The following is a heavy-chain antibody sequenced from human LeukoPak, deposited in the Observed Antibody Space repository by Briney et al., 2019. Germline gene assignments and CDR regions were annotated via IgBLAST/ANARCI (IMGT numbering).Heavy chain of an antibody. D-gene: IGHD1-7*01. J-gene: IGHJ4*02. Sequence: PGGSLRLSCAASGFTFSSYWMHWVRQAPGKGLEWVALIAHDGSNKYYADSVKGRFTISRGNSKSTVYLQMNSLRPEDTAVYFCARSFFQWNYGSCLDSWGQGTLVTVSS. V-gene: IGHV3-30*03. CDR2: IAHDGSNK. CDR3: ARSFFQWNYGSCLDS. CDR1: GFTFSSYW.